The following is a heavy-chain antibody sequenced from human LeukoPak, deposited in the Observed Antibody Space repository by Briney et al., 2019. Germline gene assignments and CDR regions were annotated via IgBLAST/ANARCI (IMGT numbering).Heavy chain of an antibody. CDR1: GYTFTSFG. D-gene: IGHD2-2*01. J-gene: IGHJ5*02. CDR2: ISAYNGNT. V-gene: IGHV1-18*01. CDR3: ARIRCTSCSYNWFDP. Sequence: ASVKVSCKASGYTFTSFGISWVRQAPGQGLEWMGWISAYNGNTNYAQKFQGRVTMTRDTSASTAYMELSSLRSEDAAVYYCARIRCTSCSYNWFDPWGQGTLVTVSS.